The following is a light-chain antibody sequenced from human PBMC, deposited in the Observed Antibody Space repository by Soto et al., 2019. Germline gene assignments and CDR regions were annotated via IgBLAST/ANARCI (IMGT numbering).Light chain of an antibody. CDR1: QSVSSTY. J-gene: IGKJ1*01. Sequence: EIVLTQSPGTLSLSPGERATLACRASQSVSSTYLAWYQQKPGQAPSLLLYGASSRATGLPDTFSGSGSGTEFTPTISRLGPEDVAVSYCQQYGSSRTLGQGTKVEVK. V-gene: IGKV3-20*01. CDR2: GAS. CDR3: QQYGSSRT.